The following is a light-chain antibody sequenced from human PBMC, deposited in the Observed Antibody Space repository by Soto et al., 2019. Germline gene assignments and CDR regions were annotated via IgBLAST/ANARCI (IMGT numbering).Light chain of an antibody. J-gene: IGKJ3*01. Sequence: EIVLTQSPATLSLSPGESATLSCRASQSVSTYLGWYQQKPGQAPRLLIYEASNRATGIPARFSGSGSGTDFTLTISSLEPEDFAGYYCQQRSNWPPTFGPGTKVEIK. CDR2: EAS. CDR1: QSVSTY. V-gene: IGKV3-11*01. CDR3: QQRSNWPPT.